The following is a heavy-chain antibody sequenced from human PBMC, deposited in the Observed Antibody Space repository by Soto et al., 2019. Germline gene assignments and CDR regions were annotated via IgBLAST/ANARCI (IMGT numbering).Heavy chain of an antibody. Sequence: PSETLSLTCTVSGGSISSYYWSWIRQPPGKGLEWIGYIYYSGSTNYNPSLKSRVTISVDTSKNQFSLKLSSVTAADTAVYYCARVQLNASRKNYYFDYWGQGTLVTVSS. CDR1: GGSISSYY. CDR3: ARVQLNASRKNYYFDY. CDR2: IYYSGST. V-gene: IGHV4-59*01. J-gene: IGHJ4*02. D-gene: IGHD1-1*01.